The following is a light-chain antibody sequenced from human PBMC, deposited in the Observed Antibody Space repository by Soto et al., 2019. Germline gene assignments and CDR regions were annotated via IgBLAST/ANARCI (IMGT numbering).Light chain of an antibody. J-gene: IGLJ1*01. CDR1: SSDVGSSNG. CDR2: DVS. Sequence: QSALTQPPSVSGSPGQSVTISCTGTSSDVGSSNGVSWYQQPPGTAPKLMIYDVSNRPSGVPDRFSGSKSGNTASLTISGLQAEDEADYYCGSYTSSSTYVFGTGTKLTVL. CDR3: GSYTSSSTYV. V-gene: IGLV2-18*02.